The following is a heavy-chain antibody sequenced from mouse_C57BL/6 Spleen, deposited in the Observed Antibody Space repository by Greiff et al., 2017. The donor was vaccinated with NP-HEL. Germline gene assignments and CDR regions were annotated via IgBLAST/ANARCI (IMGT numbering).Heavy chain of an antibody. J-gene: IGHJ2*01. CDR1: GFTFSDYY. Sequence: EVQLVESEGGLVQPGSSMKLSCTASGFTFSDYYMAWVRQVPEKGLEWVANINYDGSSTYYLDSLKSRFIISRDNAKNILYLQMSSLKSEDTATYYCARDLYYGSSHYFDYWGQGTTLTVSS. CDR3: ARDLYYGSSHYFDY. D-gene: IGHD1-1*01. CDR2: INYDGSST. V-gene: IGHV5-16*01.